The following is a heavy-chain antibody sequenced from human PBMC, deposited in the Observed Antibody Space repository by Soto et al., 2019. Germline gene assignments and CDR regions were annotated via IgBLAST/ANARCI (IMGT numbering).Heavy chain of an antibody. CDR2: INHSGST. V-gene: IGHV4-34*01. Sequence: KGLVWIGEINHSGSTNYNPSLKSRVTRSVDTSKNQFSLKLSSVTAADTAVYYCARGRNRRNSSGWYGTAVWGQGTTVIVSS. J-gene: IGHJ6*02. D-gene: IGHD6-19*01. CDR3: ARGRNRRNSSGWYGTAV.